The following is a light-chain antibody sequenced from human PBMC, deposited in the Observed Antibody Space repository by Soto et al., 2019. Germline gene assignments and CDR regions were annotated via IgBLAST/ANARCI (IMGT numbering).Light chain of an antibody. CDR3: SSYTSSSTLYV. CDR1: SSDVGGYNY. Sequence: TGTSSDVGGYNYVSWYQQHPGKAPKLMIYEVSNRPSGVSNRFSGSKSGNTASLTISGLQAEDEADYYCSSYTSSSTLYVFGTGTKVT. J-gene: IGLJ1*01. CDR2: EVS. V-gene: IGLV2-14*01.